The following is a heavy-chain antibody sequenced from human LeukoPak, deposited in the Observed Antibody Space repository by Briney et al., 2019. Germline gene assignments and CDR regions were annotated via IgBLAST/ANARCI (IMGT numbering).Heavy chain of an antibody. V-gene: IGHV1-3*01. CDR2: INAGNGNT. CDR3: ARYRYYYDSSGYPEPINWFDP. CDR1: GYTFTSYL. Sequence: GASVKVSCKASGYTFTSYLMHWVRQAPGQRLEWMGWINAGNGNTKSSQKFQGRVTISRDTSASTAYMELSSLRSEDTAVYYCARYRYYYDSSGYPEPINWFDPWGQGTLVTVSS. J-gene: IGHJ5*02. D-gene: IGHD3-22*01.